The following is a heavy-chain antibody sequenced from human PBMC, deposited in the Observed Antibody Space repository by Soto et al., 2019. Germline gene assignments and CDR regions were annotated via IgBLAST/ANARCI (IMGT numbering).Heavy chain of an antibody. V-gene: IGHV3-23*01. Sequence: EVQLLESGGGLVQPGGSLRLSCAASGFTFSSYDMRWVRQAPVKGLEWVSAISGSGGSTYYADSVKGRFTISRDNSKNTLYLQMNSLIAEDTAVYYCARRGSGSYYDYWGQGTLVTVSS. CDR3: ARRGSGSYYDY. CDR1: GFTFSSYD. J-gene: IGHJ4*02. D-gene: IGHD1-26*01. CDR2: ISGSGGST.